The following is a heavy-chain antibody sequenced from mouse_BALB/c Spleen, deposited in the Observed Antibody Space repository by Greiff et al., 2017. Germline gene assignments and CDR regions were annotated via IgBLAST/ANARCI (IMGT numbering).Heavy chain of an antibody. CDR2: IYPGTGST. CDR3: ATQTPVAYDEGAWFAY. CDR1: YW. J-gene: IGHJ3*01. Sequence: YWIHWVKQRSGQGLEWIARIYPGTGSTYYNEKFKGKATLTADKSSSTAYMQLSSLKSEDSAVYFCATQTPVAYDEGAWFAYWGQGTLVTVSA. D-gene: IGHD2-14*01. V-gene: IGHV1-76*01.